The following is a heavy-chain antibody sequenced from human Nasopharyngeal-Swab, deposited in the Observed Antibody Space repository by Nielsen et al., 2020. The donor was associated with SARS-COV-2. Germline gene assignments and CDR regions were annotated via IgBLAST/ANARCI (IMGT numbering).Heavy chain of an antibody. CDR2: ISSSGTTI. CDR3: ARDLVGFLEWLSKYHYDV. D-gene: IGHD3-3*01. V-gene: IGHV3-48*04. CDR1: GFTLSSSS. J-gene: IGHJ6*02. Sequence: GESLNTSCAASGFTLSSSSMNLVRQAPGKGLEWVSYISSSGTTIYYADSVKGRFTISRDNAKNSLSMQMNHLRAEDTAVYYCARDLVGFLEWLSKYHYDVWGQGTTVTVSS.